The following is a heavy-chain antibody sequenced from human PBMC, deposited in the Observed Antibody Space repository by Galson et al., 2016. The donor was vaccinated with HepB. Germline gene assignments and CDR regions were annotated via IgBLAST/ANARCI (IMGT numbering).Heavy chain of an antibody. V-gene: IGHV3-7*03. Sequence: SLRLSCAASGFVFSTYLMTWVRQAPGRGLEWVANIKHDGGAKYYVESVEGRFIISRDNAQDSLYLQMNSLRDEDTAMYYCARWNYGWDVWGQGATVTVSS. CDR2: IKHDGGAK. CDR3: ARWNYGWDV. CDR1: GFVFSTYL. J-gene: IGHJ6*02.